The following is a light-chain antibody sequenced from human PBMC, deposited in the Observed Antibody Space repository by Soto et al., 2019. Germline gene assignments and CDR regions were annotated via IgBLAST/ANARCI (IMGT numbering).Light chain of an antibody. J-gene: IGKJ5*01. CDR2: DAS. CDR1: QDITNY. Sequence: DIQMTQSPSSLSASVGDRVTIICQASQDITNYLNWYQQKPGKAPKLLIYDASNLETGVPSRFSASGSGTHFSFTISSRQSADTVTYYYQLYDTFPFTFGQGTRLEMK. CDR3: QLYDTFPFT. V-gene: IGKV1-33*01.